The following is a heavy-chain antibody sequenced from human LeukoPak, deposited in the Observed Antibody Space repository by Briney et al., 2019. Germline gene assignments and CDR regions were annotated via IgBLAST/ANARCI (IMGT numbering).Heavy chain of an antibody. Sequence: GGSLRLSCAASGFTFSTFWMSWVRQAPGKGLEWVANIKQDGSEKYYVDSVKGRFSIARDNARNSLYLQMCSLRAEDTAVYYCARNQYLPFDIFNVWGQGTMVTVSS. CDR3: ARNQYLPFDIFNV. J-gene: IGHJ3*01. D-gene: IGHD3-9*01. CDR2: IKQDGSEK. CDR1: GFTFSTFW. V-gene: IGHV3-7*01.